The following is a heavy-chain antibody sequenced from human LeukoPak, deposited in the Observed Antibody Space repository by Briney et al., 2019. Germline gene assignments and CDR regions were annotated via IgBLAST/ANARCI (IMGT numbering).Heavy chain of an antibody. CDR2: IYYSGST. J-gene: IGHJ6*02. Sequence: KPSQTLSLTCTVSGGSISSGDYYWSWIRQPPGKGLEWIGYIYYSGSTYYNPSPKSRVTISVDTSKNQFSLKLSSVTAADTAVYYCARDTLAARPGGDYYYGMDVWGQGTTVTVSS. CDR1: GGSISSGDYY. D-gene: IGHD6-6*01. CDR3: ARDTLAARPGGDYYYGMDV. V-gene: IGHV4-30-4*01.